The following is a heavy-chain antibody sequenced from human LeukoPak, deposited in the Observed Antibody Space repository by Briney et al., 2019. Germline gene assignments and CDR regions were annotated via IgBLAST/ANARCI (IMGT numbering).Heavy chain of an antibody. J-gene: IGHJ5*02. V-gene: IGHV1-18*01. CDR3: ARVEDCSSTSCLNWFDP. D-gene: IGHD2-2*01. Sequence: GASVKVSCKASGYTFTSYGISWVRQAPGQGLEWMGWISAYNGNTNYAQKLQGRVTMTTDTSTSTAYMELRSLRSDDTAVYYCARVEDCSSTSCLNWFDPWGQGTLVTVSS. CDR1: GYTFTSYG. CDR2: ISAYNGNT.